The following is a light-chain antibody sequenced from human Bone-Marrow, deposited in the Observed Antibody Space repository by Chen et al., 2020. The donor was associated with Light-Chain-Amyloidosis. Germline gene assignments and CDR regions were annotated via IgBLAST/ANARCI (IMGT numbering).Light chain of an antibody. V-gene: IGLV2-14*01. Sequence: QSALTQPASVSGSPGQSITISCTGTSSDVGGDNHVSWYQQHPDKAPKLMIYEVTNRPSWVPDRFSGSKSDNTASLTISGLQTEDEADYFGSSYTITNPLVFGSGTRVTVL. J-gene: IGLJ1*01. CDR1: SSDVGGDNH. CDR2: EVT. CDR3: SSYTITNPLV.